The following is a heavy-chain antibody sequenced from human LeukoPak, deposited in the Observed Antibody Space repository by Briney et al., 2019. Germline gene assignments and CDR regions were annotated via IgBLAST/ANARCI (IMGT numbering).Heavy chain of an antibody. Sequence: GGSLRLSCAASGLTSGIYAMSWVRQAPGKGLEWVSGINWNGGSTGYADSVKGRFTISRDNAKNSLYLQMNSLRAEDTALYYCAREPLTTVTPDYYYYYGMDVWGQGTTVTVSS. J-gene: IGHJ6*02. V-gene: IGHV3-20*04. CDR1: GLTSGIYA. D-gene: IGHD4-11*01. CDR3: AREPLTTVTPDYYYYYGMDV. CDR2: INWNGGST.